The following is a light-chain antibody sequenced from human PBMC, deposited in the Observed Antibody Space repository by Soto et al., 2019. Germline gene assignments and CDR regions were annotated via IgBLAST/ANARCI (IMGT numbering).Light chain of an antibody. CDR1: QSVGSD. J-gene: IGKJ4*01. V-gene: IGKV3D-15*01. CDR2: DIF. Sequence: EIVMTQSPATLSVSPGERATLSCRASQSVGSDLAWYQQKPGQAPRLVIYDIFTRATRVPTRISGSGSGTEFTLTISSLQSEDFAVYYCQQYISWPLTFGGGTKVEIK. CDR3: QQYISWPLT.